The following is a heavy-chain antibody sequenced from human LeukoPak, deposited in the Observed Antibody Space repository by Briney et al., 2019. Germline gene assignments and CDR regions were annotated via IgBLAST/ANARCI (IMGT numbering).Heavy chain of an antibody. J-gene: IGHJ4*02. CDR3: TRRAVASDY. CDR2: IRSKANSYAT. Sequence: GGSLKLSCAASGFTFSGSAMHWVRQASGQGLEWVGRIRSKANSYATAYAASVKGRFTISRDDSKNTAYLQMNSLKTEDTAVYYCTRRAVASDYWGQGTLVTVSS. CDR1: GFTFSGSA. V-gene: IGHV3-73*01. D-gene: IGHD6-19*01.